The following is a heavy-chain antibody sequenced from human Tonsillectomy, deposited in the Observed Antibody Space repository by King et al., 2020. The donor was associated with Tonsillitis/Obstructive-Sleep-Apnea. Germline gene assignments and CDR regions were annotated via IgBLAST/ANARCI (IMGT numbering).Heavy chain of an antibody. CDR3: AKDTRWGELSSIGDGFDI. J-gene: IGHJ3*02. CDR2: ISWNSGRI. CDR1: GFTFDDYA. D-gene: IGHD3-16*02. V-gene: IGHV3-9*01. Sequence: VQLVESGGGLVQPGRSLRLSCAGSGFTFDDYAMHWVRQTPGKGLEWVSGISWNSGRIGCADSVKGRFTISRDNAKNSLYLQMNSLRVEDTALYYCAKDTRWGELSSIGDGFDIWGQGTKVTVSS.